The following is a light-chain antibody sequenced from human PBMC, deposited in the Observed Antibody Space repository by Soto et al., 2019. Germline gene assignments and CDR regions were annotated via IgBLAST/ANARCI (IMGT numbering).Light chain of an antibody. CDR2: DAS. J-gene: IGKJ4*01. V-gene: IGKV3-11*01. Sequence: EIVLTQSPATLSLSPGERATLSCRASQSISTFLAWYQQKPGQAPRLLIYDASNRATGIPARFSGSGSGTDFTLTISTLEPEDFAVYYCHQRRNWPLTFGGGTDVEIK. CDR1: QSISTF. CDR3: HQRRNWPLT.